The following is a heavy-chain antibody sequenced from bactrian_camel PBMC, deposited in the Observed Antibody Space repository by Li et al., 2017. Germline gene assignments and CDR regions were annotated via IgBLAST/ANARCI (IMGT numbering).Heavy chain of an antibody. CDR2: ITSDGRT. Sequence: VQLVESGGGSVQAGGSLRLSCTISGFTFDDSDMGWYRQAPGNECELVSSITSDGRTYYADSVRGRFTISQDNAKDQLYLQMNSLKPEDTAMYYCAVEFTSVSSPSGGRCPGYEYNYWGQGTQVTVS. D-gene: IGHD2*01. CDR3: AVEFTSVSSPSGGRCPGYEYNY. V-gene: IGHV3S60*01. J-gene: IGHJ4*01. CDR1: GFTFDDSD.